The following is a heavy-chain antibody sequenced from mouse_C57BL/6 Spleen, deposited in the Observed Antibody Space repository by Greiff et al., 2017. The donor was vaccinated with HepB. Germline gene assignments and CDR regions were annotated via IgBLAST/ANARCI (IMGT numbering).Heavy chain of an antibody. CDR1: GYTFTSYW. V-gene: IGHV1-50*01. D-gene: IGHD1-1*01. CDR3: ARNYYGSHWYFDV. CDR2: IDPSDSYT. J-gene: IGHJ1*03. Sequence: QVQLQQSGAELVKPGASVKLSCKASGYTFTSYWMQWVKQRPGQGLEWIGEIDPSDSYTNYNQKFKGKATLTVDTSSSTAYMQLSSLTSEDSAVYYCARNYYGSHWYFDVWGTGTTVTVSS.